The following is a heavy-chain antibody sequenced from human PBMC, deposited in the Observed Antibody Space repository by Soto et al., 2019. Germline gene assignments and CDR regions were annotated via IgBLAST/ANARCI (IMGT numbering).Heavy chain of an antibody. V-gene: IGHV4-30-4*01. CDR3: ARYSGYDGERFDS. Sequence: QVQLQESGPGLVKPSQTLSLTCTVSGGSISSSDCYWSWSRQPPGKRLEWSGYFYYGGSNYYNPSLKSRVTITVDTSNNQFSPKLSCVAAADTAVDYCARYSGYDGERFDSWGQGTMVTVSS. CDR2: FYYGGSN. J-gene: IGHJ5*02. D-gene: IGHD5-12*01. CDR1: GGSISSSDCY.